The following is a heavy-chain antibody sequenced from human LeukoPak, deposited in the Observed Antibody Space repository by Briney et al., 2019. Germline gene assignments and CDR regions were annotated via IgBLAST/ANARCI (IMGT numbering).Heavy chain of an antibody. D-gene: IGHD6-19*01. V-gene: IGHV4-4*07. CDR1: TGSISSYY. J-gene: IGHJ5*02. CDR2: IHASGST. Sequence: SETLSLTCTVSTGSISSYYWSWIRQPAGKGLEWIGRIHASGSTNYNPSLKSRVTMSVDTPKNQFSLKLSSVSAADTAIYFCARGDRAVAGAWGWFDPWGQGTLVTVSS. CDR3: ARGDRAVAGAWGWFDP.